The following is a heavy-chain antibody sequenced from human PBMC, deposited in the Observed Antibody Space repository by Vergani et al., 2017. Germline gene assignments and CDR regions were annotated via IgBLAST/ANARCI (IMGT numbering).Heavy chain of an antibody. J-gene: IGHJ3*02. CDR3: ASLIQLERLNAFDI. Sequence: QVQLQESGPGLVKPSETLSLTCTVSGGSISSYYWSWIRQPPGKGLEWIGYIYYSGSTNFNPSLKSRVTISVDTSKNQFSLKLSSVTAADTAVYYCASLIQLERLNAFDIWGQGTMVTVSS. CDR2: IYYSGST. CDR1: GGSISSYY. D-gene: IGHD1-1*01. V-gene: IGHV4-59*01.